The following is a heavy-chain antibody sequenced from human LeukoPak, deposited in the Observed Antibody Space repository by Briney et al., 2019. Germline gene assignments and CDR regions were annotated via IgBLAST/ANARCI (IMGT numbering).Heavy chain of an antibody. J-gene: IGHJ3*02. CDR3: ARVVWRATSDALDI. Sequence: GGSLRLSCAASGFTFSSYSMNWVRQAPGKGLEWVSSISSSSTYIYYADSVKGRFTISRDNAKNSLYLQMNSLRAEDTAVYYCARVVWRATSDALDIWGQGTMVTVSS. D-gene: IGHD3-16*01. CDR2: ISSSSTYI. CDR1: GFTFSSYS. V-gene: IGHV3-21*01.